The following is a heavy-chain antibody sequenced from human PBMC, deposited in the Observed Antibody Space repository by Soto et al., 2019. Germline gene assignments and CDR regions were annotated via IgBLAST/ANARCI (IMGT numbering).Heavy chain of an antibody. CDR3: ALLTYYYDSSGYYSSAEYFQH. Sequence: QITLKESGPTLVKPTQTLTLTCTFSGFSLSTSGVGVGWIRQPPGKALEWLALIYWDDDKRYSPSLKSRLTITKDTPKNHVVLTMTNMDPVDTATYYCALLTYYYDSSGYYSSAEYFQHWGQGTLVTVSS. D-gene: IGHD3-22*01. V-gene: IGHV2-5*02. CDR1: GFSLSTSGVG. CDR2: IYWDDDK. J-gene: IGHJ1*01.